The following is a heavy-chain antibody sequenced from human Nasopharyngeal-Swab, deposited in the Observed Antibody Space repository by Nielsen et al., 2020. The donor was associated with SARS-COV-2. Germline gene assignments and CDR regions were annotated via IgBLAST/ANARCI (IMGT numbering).Heavy chain of an antibody. Sequence: RQAPGKGLEWIGYIYYSGSTNYNPSLKSRVTISVDTSKNQFSLKLSSVTAADTAMYYCARGFVAADNYYYYYMDVWGKGTTVTVSS. J-gene: IGHJ6*03. V-gene: IGHV4-59*01. D-gene: IGHD6-13*01. CDR2: IYYSGST. CDR3: ARGFVAADNYYYYYMDV.